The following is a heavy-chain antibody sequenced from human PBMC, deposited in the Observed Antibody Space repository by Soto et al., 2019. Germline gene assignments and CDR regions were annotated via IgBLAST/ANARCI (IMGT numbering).Heavy chain of an antibody. J-gene: IGHJ5*02. CDR1: GYTFTSYY. CDR2: INPSGGST. Sequence: QVQLVQSGAEVKKPGASVKVSCKASGYTFTSYYMHWVRQAPGQGLEWMRSINPSGGSTRYAQTFQGRVTMTSDTSTSTVDMELSSLRSEDTAVYYCAIAGDSGDTLTTWGQGTLVTVSS. V-gene: IGHV1-46*01. D-gene: IGHD6-19*01. CDR3: AIAGDSGDTLTT.